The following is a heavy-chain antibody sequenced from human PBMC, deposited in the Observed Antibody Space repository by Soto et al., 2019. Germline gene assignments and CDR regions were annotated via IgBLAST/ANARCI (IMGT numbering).Heavy chain of an antibody. V-gene: IGHV3-30*18. CDR2: ISYDGSNK. Sequence: QVQLVESGGGVVQPGRSLRLSCAASGFTFSSYGMHWVRQAPGKGLEWVAVISYDGSNKYYADSVKGRFTIARENSKNTLYLQMNSLRAEDTAVYYCAKRQYCSGGSCYYYYYGMDVWGQGTTVTVSS. J-gene: IGHJ6*02. D-gene: IGHD2-15*01. CDR3: AKRQYCSGGSCYYYYYGMDV. CDR1: GFTFSSYG.